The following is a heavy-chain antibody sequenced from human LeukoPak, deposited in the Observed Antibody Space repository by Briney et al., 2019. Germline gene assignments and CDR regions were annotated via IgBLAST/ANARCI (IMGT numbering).Heavy chain of an antibody. J-gene: IGHJ6*02. CDR2: ISYDGSNK. D-gene: IGHD4-23*01. CDR3: ARARAYGGPPYYYYGMDV. Sequence: GGSLRLSCAASGFTFSSYAMSWVRQAPGKGLEWVAVISYDGSNKYYADSVKGRFTISRDNSKNTLYLQMNSLRAEDTAVYYCARARAYGGPPYYYYGMDVWGQGTTVTVSS. CDR1: GFTFSSYA. V-gene: IGHV3-30-3*01.